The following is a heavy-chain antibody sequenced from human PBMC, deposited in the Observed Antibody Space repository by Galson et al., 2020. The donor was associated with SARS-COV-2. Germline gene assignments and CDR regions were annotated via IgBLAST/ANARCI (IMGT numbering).Heavy chain of an antibody. CDR2: FDPEDGET. Sequence: ASVKVSCKVSGYTLTELSMHWVRQAPGTGLEWMGGFDPEDGETIYAQTFQGRVTMTEDTSTDTAYMELSSLRSEDTAVYYCATERLGYCSGGSCFLRYYYGMDVWGQGTTVTVSS. D-gene: IGHD2-15*01. V-gene: IGHV1-24*01. J-gene: IGHJ6*02. CDR1: GYTLTELS. CDR3: ATERLGYCSGGSCFLRYYYGMDV.